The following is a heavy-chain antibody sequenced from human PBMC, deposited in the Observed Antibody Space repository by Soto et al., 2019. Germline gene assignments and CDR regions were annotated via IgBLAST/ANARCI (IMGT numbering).Heavy chain of an antibody. CDR1: GYTFTSYY. V-gene: IGHV1-46*01. J-gene: IGHJ4*02. D-gene: IGHD4-17*01. CDR2: INPSGGST. Sequence: ASVKVSCKAFGYTFTSYYMHWVRQAPGQGLEWMGIINPSGGSTSYAQKFQGRVTMTRDTSTSTVYMELSSLRSEDTAVYYCALSATVTTPFDYWGQGTLVTVSS. CDR3: ALSATVTTPFDY.